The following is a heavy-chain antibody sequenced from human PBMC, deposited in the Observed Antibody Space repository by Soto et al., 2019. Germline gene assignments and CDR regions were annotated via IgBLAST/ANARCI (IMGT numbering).Heavy chain of an antibody. CDR2: IYYSGST. CDR3: ARAGHSSSSEGANRFDP. V-gene: IGHV4-31*03. J-gene: IGHJ5*02. CDR1: GGSSSSGGYY. D-gene: IGHD6-6*01. Sequence: SETLSLTCFVSGGSSSSGGYYWSWIRQHPGKGLEWIGYIYYSGSTYVNPSLKSRLTISVDTSKNQFSLQLSSVTAADTAVYYCARAGHSSSSEGANRFDPWGKGTLVTISS.